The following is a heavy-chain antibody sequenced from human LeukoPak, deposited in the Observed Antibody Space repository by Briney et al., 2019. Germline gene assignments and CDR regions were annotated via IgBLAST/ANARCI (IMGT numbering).Heavy chain of an antibody. D-gene: IGHD6-13*01. V-gene: IGHV5-10-1*01. Sequence: GESLKISCRASGYNFPKSWIGWVRQMPGKGLEWMGRIDPSDSYTNYSPSFQGHVTISADKSISTAYLQWSSLKASDTAMYYCARQLGYSSYWGQGTLVTVSS. CDR3: ARQLGYSSY. CDR1: GYNFPKSW. CDR2: IDPSDSYT. J-gene: IGHJ4*02.